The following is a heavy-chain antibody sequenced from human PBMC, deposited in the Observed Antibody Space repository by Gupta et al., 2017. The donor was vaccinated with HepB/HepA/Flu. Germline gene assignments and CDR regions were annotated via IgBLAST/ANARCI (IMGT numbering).Heavy chain of an antibody. Sequence: QVQLQESGPGLVKPSETLSLTCTVSGGSISSYYRRSNRQPPGKGLEWIVYIYYSGSTNYNPSLKSRVTISVDTSKNQFSLKLSSGTAADTAVYYCARSQDTMVRGVIIRNYYYYGMDVWGQGTTVTVSS. CDR3: ARSQDTMVRGVIIRNYYYYGMDV. D-gene: IGHD3-10*01. CDR2: IYYSGST. CDR1: GGSISSYY. J-gene: IGHJ6*02. V-gene: IGHV4-59*01.